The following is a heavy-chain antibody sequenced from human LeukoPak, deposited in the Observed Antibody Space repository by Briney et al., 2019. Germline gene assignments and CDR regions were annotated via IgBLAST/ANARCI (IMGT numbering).Heavy chain of an antibody. D-gene: IGHD3-10*01. V-gene: IGHV3-66*01. CDR3: AGNYYGSGSYADFDY. CDR2: LYSGGST. CDR1: GFTVSSNY. Sequence: GGSLRLSCAASGFTVSSNYMSWVRQAPGKGLEWVSLLYSGGSTYYADSVKGRFTISRDNSKNTLYLQMNSLRAEDTAVYYCAGNYYGSGSYADFDYWGQGTLVTVSS. J-gene: IGHJ4*02.